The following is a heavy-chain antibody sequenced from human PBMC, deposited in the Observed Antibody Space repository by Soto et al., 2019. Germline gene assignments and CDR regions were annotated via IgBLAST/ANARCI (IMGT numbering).Heavy chain of an antibody. V-gene: IGHV3-7*04. CDR1: GFTFSSYW. J-gene: IGHJ3*02. Sequence: EVQLVESGGGLVQPGGSLRLSCAASGFTFSSYWMSWVRQAPGKGLEWVANIKQDGSEKYYVDSVKGRFTISRDNAKNSLYLQMNSLRADDTAVYYCARGTWGPGGAFDIWGQGTMVTVSS. CDR2: IKQDGSEK. CDR3: ARGTWGPGGAFDI. D-gene: IGHD7-27*01.